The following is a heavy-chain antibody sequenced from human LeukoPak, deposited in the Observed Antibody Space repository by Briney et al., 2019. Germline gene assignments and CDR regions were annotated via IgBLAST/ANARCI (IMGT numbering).Heavy chain of an antibody. Sequence: SVEVSCKASRGAFTSYAISWVRQAPGQGLEWMGGIIPIFGTANYAQKFQGRVTITSDESTSTAYMELRSLRSEDTAVYYCARYRIFGVVSDPSPGGYWGQGTLVTVSS. CDR3: ARYRIFGVVSDPSPGGY. CDR2: IIPIFGTA. J-gene: IGHJ4*02. V-gene: IGHV1-69*01. CDR1: RGAFTSYA. D-gene: IGHD3-3*02.